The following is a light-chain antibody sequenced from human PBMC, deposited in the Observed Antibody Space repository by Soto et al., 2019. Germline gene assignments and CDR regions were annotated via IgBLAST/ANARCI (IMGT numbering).Light chain of an antibody. V-gene: IGKV3-15*01. CDR2: GAS. CDR1: QSVSSN. CDR3: QQYNNWPET. Sequence: EIVLTQSPGTLSLSPGERVTLSCRASQSVSSNFLAWYQQKPGQAPRLLIYGASTRATDVPARFSGSGSGTEFTLTISSLQSEDFAVYYCQQYNNWPETFGQGTKVDIK. J-gene: IGKJ1*01.